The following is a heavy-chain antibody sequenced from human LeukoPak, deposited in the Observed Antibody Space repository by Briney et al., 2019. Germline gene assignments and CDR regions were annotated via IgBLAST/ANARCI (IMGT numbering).Heavy chain of an antibody. CDR2: IYSSGST. D-gene: IGHD1-26*01. V-gene: IGHV4-59*01. J-gene: IGHJ4*02. CDR3: ASGSYPFDY. CDR1: VGSIRGYY. Sequence: KSSETLSLTCDVSVGSIRGYYWSWIRQSPEKGLEWIGYIYSSGSTNYNPSLKSRVTISVDTSKNQFSLKLSSVTAADTAVYYCASGSYPFDYWGQGTLVTVSS.